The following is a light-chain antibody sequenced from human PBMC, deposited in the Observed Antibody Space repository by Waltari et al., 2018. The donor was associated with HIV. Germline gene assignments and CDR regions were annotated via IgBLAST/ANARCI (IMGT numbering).Light chain of an antibody. V-gene: IGLV6-57*01. CDR2: EGN. CDR1: SGSIASNY. J-gene: IGLJ3*02. CDR3: QSYDSSNHGV. Sequence: NFMLTQPHSVSESPGKTVTISCTRSSGSIASNYVQRYQQRPGSSPTTVIYEGNPRPAGVPDRFSGAIDSASNSAALTISGLKTEDEADYYCQSYDSSNHGVFGGGTKLTVL.